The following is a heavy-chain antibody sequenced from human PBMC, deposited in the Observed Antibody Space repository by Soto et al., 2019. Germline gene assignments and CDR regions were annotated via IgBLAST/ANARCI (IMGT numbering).Heavy chain of an antibody. CDR2: ISGSGGST. CDR3: AKYFGSSGYYYGETFDY. CDR1: GFTFSSYA. V-gene: IGHV3-23*01. J-gene: IGHJ4*02. D-gene: IGHD3-22*01. Sequence: GGSLRLSCAASGFTFSSYAMSWFRQAPWKWLEWVSAISGSGGSTYYADSVKGRFTISRDNSKNTLYLQMNSLRAEDTAVYYCAKYFGSSGYYYGETFDYWGQGTLVTVSS.